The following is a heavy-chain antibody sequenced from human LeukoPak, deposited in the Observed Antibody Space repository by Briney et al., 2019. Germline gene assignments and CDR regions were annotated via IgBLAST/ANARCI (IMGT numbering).Heavy chain of an antibody. CDR3: AGEDYFDSSGYASWRFDI. CDR2: IYYSGNT. V-gene: IGHV4-59*01. Sequence: SETLSLTCTVSGGSISSYYWSWIRQPPGKGLEWIGHIYYSGNTIYNPSLKSRVTISVDTSKNQFSLKLTSVTTADTAVYYCAGEDYFDSSGYASWRFDIWGQGTMVTVSS. CDR1: GGSISSYY. D-gene: IGHD3-22*01. J-gene: IGHJ3*02.